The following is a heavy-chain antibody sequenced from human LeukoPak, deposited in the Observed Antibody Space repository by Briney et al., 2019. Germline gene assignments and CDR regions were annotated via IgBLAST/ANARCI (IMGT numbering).Heavy chain of an antibody. Sequence: GGSLRLSCAASGFTFSNYWMHWVRQAPGKGLVWVSRINSDGINTSYADSVKGRFTISRDNAKNTLNLQMNSLRAEDTAVYYCARIHDFWSGYYPPYYFDYWGQGTLVTVSS. J-gene: IGHJ4*02. V-gene: IGHV3-74*01. CDR2: INSDGINT. CDR3: ARIHDFWSGYYPPYYFDY. D-gene: IGHD3-3*01. CDR1: GFTFSNYW.